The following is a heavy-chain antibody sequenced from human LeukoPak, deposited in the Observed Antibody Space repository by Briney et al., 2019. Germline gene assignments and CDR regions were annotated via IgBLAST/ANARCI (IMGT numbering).Heavy chain of an antibody. CDR2: ISGSGGST. CDR1: GFTFSSYA. V-gene: IGHV3-23*01. J-gene: IGHJ4*02. D-gene: IGHD3-10*01. CDR3: AKGRDITMVRGVITF. Sequence: GGSLRLSCAASGFTFSSYAMSWVRQAPGKGLEWVSAISGSGGSTYYADSVKGRFTISRDNSKNTLHLQMNSLRAEDTAVYYCAKGRDITMVRGVITFWGQGTLVTVSS.